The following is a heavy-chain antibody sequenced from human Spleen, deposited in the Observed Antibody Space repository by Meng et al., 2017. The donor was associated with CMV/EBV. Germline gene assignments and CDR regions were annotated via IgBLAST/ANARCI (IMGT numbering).Heavy chain of an antibody. CDR2: ISHSGNT. D-gene: IGHD4-11*01. J-gene: IGHJ5*02. Sequence: SETLSLTCAVYGGSFSGYYWSWIRQPPGKGLEWIGEISHSGNTNYNPSLKRRVAISVDMSKNHLSLKLRSVIAADTAVYYCAREKTSRNNNWFDPWGQGTLVTVSS. CDR3: AREKTSRNNNWFDP. CDR1: GGSFSGYY. V-gene: IGHV4-34*01.